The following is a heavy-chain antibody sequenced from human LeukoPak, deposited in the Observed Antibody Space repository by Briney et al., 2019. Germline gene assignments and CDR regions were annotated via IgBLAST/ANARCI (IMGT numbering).Heavy chain of an antibody. Sequence: PSETLSLTCTVSGGSISNFYWGWIRQPAGKGLEWIGRIHIRGSTDYSPSLKSRVSMSVDTSKNQFFLRLRSVTAADTAVYYCARFNFGSGINFDYWGQGTLVTVSS. CDR2: IHIRGST. D-gene: IGHD3-10*01. CDR3: ARFNFGSGINFDY. CDR1: GGSISNFY. J-gene: IGHJ4*02. V-gene: IGHV4-4*07.